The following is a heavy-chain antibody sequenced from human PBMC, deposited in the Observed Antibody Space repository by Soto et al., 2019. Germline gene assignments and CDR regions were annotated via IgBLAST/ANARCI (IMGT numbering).Heavy chain of an antibody. CDR2: ISYSGNT. CDR3: ARRLRKYDSGGYPFYHYYGMDV. CDR1: GGYISSNNNY. D-gene: IGHD3-22*01. J-gene: IGHJ6*02. Sequence: ASETLSLTCTVSGGYISSNNNYWGWIRQPPGKGLEWIGSISYSGNTYYKASRKSRVTISVDTSKNQFSLKLSSVTAADTAVYYCARRLRKYDSGGYPFYHYYGMDVWGQGTTVTVSS. V-gene: IGHV4-39*01.